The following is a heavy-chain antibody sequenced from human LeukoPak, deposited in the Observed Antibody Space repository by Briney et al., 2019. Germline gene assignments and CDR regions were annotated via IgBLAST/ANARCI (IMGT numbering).Heavy chain of an antibody. CDR3: ARERTLTSCYDY. Sequence: GASVKVSCKASGYTFTGYYMHWVRQAPGQGLEWMGWINPNSGGTNYAQKFQGRVTMTRDTSISTAYMELSRLRSDDTAVYCCARERTLTSCYDYWGQGTLVTVSS. D-gene: IGHD2-15*01. CDR1: GYTFTGYY. J-gene: IGHJ4*02. V-gene: IGHV1-2*02. CDR2: INPNSGGT.